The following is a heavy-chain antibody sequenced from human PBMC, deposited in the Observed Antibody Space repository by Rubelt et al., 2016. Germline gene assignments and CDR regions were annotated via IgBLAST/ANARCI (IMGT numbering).Heavy chain of an antibody. CDR1: GYTFTSYG. D-gene: IGHD6-13*01. V-gene: IGHV1-2*02. J-gene: IGHJ3*02. Sequence: QVQLVQSGAEVKKPGASVKVSCKASGYTFTSYGISWVRQAPGQGLEWMGWINPNSGGTNYAQKFQGRVTMTRDTSISTAYMELSSLRSEDTAVYYCARGGAAAADDNDAFDIWGQGTMVTVSS. CDR2: INPNSGGT. CDR3: ARGGAAAADDNDAFDI.